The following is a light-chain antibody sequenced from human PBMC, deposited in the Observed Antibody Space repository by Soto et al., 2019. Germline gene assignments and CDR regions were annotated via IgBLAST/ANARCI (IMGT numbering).Light chain of an antibody. CDR3: QHSYNSPPGT. Sequence: DIQMTQSPSSLSASVGDRVTISCRASQTISTSLNWYQQKPGTAPRLLIYRASSVKSGVPPRFSGSGSGRDFTLTISSLRPEDIATYFCQHSYNSPPGTFGQGTKVEVK. CDR2: RAS. V-gene: IGKV1-39*01. J-gene: IGKJ1*01. CDR1: QTISTS.